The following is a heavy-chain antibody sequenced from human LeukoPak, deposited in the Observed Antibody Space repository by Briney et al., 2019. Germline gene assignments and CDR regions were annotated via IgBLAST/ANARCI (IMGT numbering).Heavy chain of an antibody. CDR2: IYPGDSDT. D-gene: IGHD4-23*01. J-gene: IGHJ5*02. CDR3: ARATVANSWFDP. Sequence: GESLKISCKGSGYSFPSCWIGWVRQMPGKGLEWMGIIYPGDSDTRYSPSFQGQVTISADKSISTAYLQWSSLKASDSAMYYCARATVANSWFDPWGQGTLVTVSS. V-gene: IGHV5-51*01. CDR1: GYSFPSCW.